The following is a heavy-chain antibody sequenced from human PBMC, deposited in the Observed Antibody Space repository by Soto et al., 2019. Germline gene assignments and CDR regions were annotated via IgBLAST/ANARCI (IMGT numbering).Heavy chain of an antibody. J-gene: IGHJ4*02. CDR1: GGSISSSSYY. CDR3: ARQPRLVGATLGGDY. Sequence: QLQLQESGPGLVKPSETLSLTCTVSGGSISSSSYYWGWIRQPPGKGLEWIGSIYYSGSTYYNPSLKSRVTISVDTSKNQFSLKLSSVTAADTAVYYCARQPRLVGATLGGDYWGQGTLVTVSS. D-gene: IGHD1-26*01. CDR2: IYYSGST. V-gene: IGHV4-39*01.